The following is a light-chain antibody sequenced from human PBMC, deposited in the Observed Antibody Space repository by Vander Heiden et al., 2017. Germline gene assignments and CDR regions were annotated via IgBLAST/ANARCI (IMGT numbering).Light chain of an antibody. V-gene: IGLV1-44*01. CDR1: SSNIGSNT. J-gene: IGLJ2*01. CDR2: SNN. CDR3: AAWDDSLNGVV. Sequence: SVLTQPPSAPGTPGQRVTISCSGSSSNIGSNTVNWYQQLPGTAPKLLIYSNNQRPSGVPDRFSGSKSGTSASLAISGLQSEDEADYYCAAWDDSLNGVVFGGGTKLTVL.